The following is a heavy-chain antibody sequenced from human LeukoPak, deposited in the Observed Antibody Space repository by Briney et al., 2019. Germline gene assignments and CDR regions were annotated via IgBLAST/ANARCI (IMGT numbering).Heavy chain of an antibody. Sequence: PGGSLRLSCAASGFTFSKTWMSWVRQAPGKGLEWVACIMEDGSVQKYVDSVRGRFTISRDNARNSLYLQMNSLRVEDTAVYYCAKGNSGYYNDAFDIWGQGTMVTVSS. CDR2: IMEDGSVQ. V-gene: IGHV3-7*01. D-gene: IGHD3-22*01. J-gene: IGHJ3*02. CDR1: GFTFSKTW. CDR3: AKGNSGYYNDAFDI.